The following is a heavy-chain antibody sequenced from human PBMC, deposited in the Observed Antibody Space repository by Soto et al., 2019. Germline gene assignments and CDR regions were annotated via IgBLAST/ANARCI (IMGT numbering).Heavy chain of an antibody. CDR2: INPSGGST. D-gene: IGHD3-3*01. CDR3: ARVFGPATTYYY. CDR1: GYTFTSYY. J-gene: IGHJ4*02. Sequence: ASVKVSCKASGYTFTSYYRHWVRQAPGQGLEWMGIINPSGGSTSYAQKFQGRVTMTRDTSTSTVYMELSSLRSEDTAVYYCARVFGPATTYYYWGQGTLVTVSS. V-gene: IGHV1-46*03.